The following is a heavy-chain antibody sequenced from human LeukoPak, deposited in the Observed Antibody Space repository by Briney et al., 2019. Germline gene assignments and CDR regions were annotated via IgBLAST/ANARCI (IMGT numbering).Heavy chain of an antibody. D-gene: IGHD2-21*02. CDR1: GYTFTGFD. CDR3: ARGLRGRMVTMDYYYYYMDV. V-gene: IGHV1-8*01. J-gene: IGHJ6*03. Sequence: ASVKVSCKASGYTFTGFDINWVRQATGQGLEWMGWMNTNSDNTGYAQEFEGRVTMTRNTSISTAYMELSSLTSDDTGVYYYARGLRGRMVTMDYYYYYMDVWGKGTTVTISS. CDR2: MNTNSDNT.